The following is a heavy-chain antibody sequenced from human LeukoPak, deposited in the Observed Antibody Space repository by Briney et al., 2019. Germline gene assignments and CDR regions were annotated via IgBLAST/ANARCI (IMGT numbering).Heavy chain of an antibody. V-gene: IGHV3-30*03. Sequence: PGGSLRLSCAASGFTFSSYGMHWVRQAPGKGLEWVAVISYDGSNKYYADSVKGRFTISRDNSKNTLYLQMNSLRAEDTAVYYCATKGGFDPWGQGTLVTVSS. CDR1: GFTFSSYG. J-gene: IGHJ5*02. CDR3: ATKGGFDP. CDR2: ISYDGSNK.